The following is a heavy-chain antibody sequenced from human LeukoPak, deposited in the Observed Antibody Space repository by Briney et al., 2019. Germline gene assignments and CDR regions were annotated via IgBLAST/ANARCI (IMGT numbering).Heavy chain of an antibody. Sequence: PGGSLRLSCAASGFTFKDYAMHWVRQAPGKGLEWVSLISGDGATTFYADSVKGRFTISRDNAKNSLYLQMDSLRVEDTAVYYCARGAAGGMYNWFDPWGQGTLVTVSS. D-gene: IGHD6-13*01. CDR2: ISGDGATT. CDR1: GFTFKDYA. J-gene: IGHJ5*02. V-gene: IGHV3-43*02. CDR3: ARGAAGGMYNWFDP.